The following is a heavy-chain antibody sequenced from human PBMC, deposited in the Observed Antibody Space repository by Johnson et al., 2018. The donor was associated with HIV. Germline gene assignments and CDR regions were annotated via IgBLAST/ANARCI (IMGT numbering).Heavy chain of an antibody. CDR2: ISYDGSNK. V-gene: IGHV3-30*03. CDR3: ARAEWGTTVTGSGAFDI. D-gene: IGHD4-17*01. Sequence: QVQLVESGGGLVQPGGSLRLSCAATGFTFSSFGMHWVRQDPGKGLEWVALISYDGSNKYYGDSVKGRFTISRDTSKNTLSLQMNSLRGEDTAVYYCARAEWGTTVTGSGAFDIWGQGTMVTVSS. J-gene: IGHJ3*02. CDR1: GFTFSSFG.